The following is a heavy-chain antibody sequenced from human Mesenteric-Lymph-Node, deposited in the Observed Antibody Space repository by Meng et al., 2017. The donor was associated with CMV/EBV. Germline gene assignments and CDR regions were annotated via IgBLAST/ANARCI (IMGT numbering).Heavy chain of an antibody. CDR2: ISWDSGSI. Sequence: GGSLRLSCAASGFTFDDYGMHWVRQAPGKGLEWVSGISWDSGSIGYADSVKGRFTIYRDNAKKSLYLQMNNLTAADTAFYYCAKDIRYCSGGACTPGNYDYFYGMDVWGQGTTVTVSS. V-gene: IGHV3-9*01. CDR3: AKDIRYCSGGACTPGNYDYFYGMDV. J-gene: IGHJ6*02. D-gene: IGHD2-15*01. CDR1: GFTFDDYG.